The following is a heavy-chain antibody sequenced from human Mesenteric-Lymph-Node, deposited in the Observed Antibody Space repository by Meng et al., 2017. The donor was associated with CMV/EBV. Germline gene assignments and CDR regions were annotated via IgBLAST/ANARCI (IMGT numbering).Heavy chain of an antibody. Sequence: GESLKISCAASGFTFSSYAMHWVRQAPGKGLEWVAVISYDGSNKYYADSVKGRFTISRDNSKNTLYLQMNSLRAEDTAVYYCVKGRSGSSFYFDYWGQGTLVTVSS. CDR1: GFTFSSYA. D-gene: IGHD1-26*01. V-gene: IGHV3-30*04. CDR3: VKGRSGSSFYFDY. J-gene: IGHJ4*02. CDR2: ISYDGSNK.